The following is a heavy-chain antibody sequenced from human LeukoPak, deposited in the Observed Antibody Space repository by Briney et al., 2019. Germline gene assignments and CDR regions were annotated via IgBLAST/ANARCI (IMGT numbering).Heavy chain of an antibody. CDR3: ARSGVGYFYDNSGYYPLDY. J-gene: IGHJ4*02. D-gene: IGHD3-22*01. CDR1: GYTFTNYG. V-gene: IGHV1-18*01. CDR2: ISTHTGNT. Sequence: APVKVSCKASGYTFTNYGISWVRQAPGQGLEWMGWISTHTGNTNYAQNFQGRVTMTTDTSTSTAYMELRSLRSDDTAVYYCARSGVGYFYDNSGYYPLDYWGQGTLVTVSS.